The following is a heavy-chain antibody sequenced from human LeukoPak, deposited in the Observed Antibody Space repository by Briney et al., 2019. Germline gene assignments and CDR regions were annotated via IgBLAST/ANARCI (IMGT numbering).Heavy chain of an antibody. Sequence: GESLKISCKGSGYSFTSYWIGWVRQMPGKGLGWMGIIYPGDSDTRYSPSFQGQVTISVDKSISTAYLQWSSLKASDTAMYYCARVYSSSTSWFDPWGQGTLVTVSS. CDR1: GYSFTSYW. J-gene: IGHJ5*02. CDR3: ARVYSSSTSWFDP. V-gene: IGHV5-51*01. D-gene: IGHD6-13*01. CDR2: IYPGDSDT.